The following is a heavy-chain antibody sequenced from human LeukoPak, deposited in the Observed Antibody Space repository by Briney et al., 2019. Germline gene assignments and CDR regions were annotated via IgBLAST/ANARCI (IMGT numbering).Heavy chain of an antibody. CDR1: GFTFSSYE. V-gene: IGHV3-48*03. J-gene: IGHJ4*02. D-gene: IGHD3-10*01. CDR2: ISSSGSTI. Sequence: GGSLRLSCAASGFTFSSYEMNWVRQAPGKWLEWVSYISSSGSTIYYADSVKGRFTISRDNDKNSLYLQMNSLRAEDTAVYYCAREGVIRGIPFDYWGQGTLVTVSS. CDR3: AREGVIRGIPFDY.